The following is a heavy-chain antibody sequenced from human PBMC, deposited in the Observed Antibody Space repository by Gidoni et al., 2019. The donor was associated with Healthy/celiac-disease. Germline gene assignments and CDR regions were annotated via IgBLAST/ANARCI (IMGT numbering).Heavy chain of an antibody. D-gene: IGHD6-13*01. CDR2: ISYDGSNK. Sequence: PGKGLEWVAVISYDGSNKYYADSVKGRFTISRDNSKNTLYLQMNSLRAEDTAVYYCAKDFLAAAGTGDYWGQGTLVTVSS. J-gene: IGHJ4*02. V-gene: IGHV3-30*18. CDR3: AKDFLAAAGTGDY.